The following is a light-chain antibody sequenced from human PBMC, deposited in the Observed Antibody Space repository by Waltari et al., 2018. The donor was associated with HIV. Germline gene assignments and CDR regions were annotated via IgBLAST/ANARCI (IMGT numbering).Light chain of an antibody. CDR3: CSYAGSRTWV. Sequence: QSALTQPASVSGSPGQSITISCTGTSSDIGGYNYVSWYQPHPGKAPKLMIYDVSKRPSGVSNRFSGSKSGNTASLTISGLQAEDETDYYCCSYAGSRTWVFGGGTKLTVL. V-gene: IGLV2-23*02. J-gene: IGLJ3*02. CDR2: DVS. CDR1: SSDIGGYNY.